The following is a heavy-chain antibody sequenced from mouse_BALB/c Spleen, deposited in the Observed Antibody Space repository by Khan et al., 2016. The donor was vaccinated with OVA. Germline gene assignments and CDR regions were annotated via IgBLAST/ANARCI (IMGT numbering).Heavy chain of an antibody. CDR2: ISSGSTYT. D-gene: IGHD2-1*01. J-gene: IGHJ1*01. Sequence: EGERGEAGGGLGRTGGTLKLSCAASGFSFTSYTMSWVRQTPEKRLEWVATISSGSTYTYYPDSVKGRFTISRDNAKNTLYLQMSSLKSEDTAMYYCTRDGNYAHWYFDVWGAGTTVTVSS. CDR3: TRDGNYAHWYFDV. V-gene: IGHV5-6-4*01. CDR1: GFSFTSYT.